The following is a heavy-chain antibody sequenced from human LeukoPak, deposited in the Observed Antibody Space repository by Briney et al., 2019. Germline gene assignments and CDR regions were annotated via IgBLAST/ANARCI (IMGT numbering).Heavy chain of an antibody. CDR2: INHSGST. J-gene: IGHJ6*03. CDR1: GGSFSGYY. D-gene: IGHD4-11*01. CDR3: VRGSLCPGTTVTTWCGYMDV. V-gene: IGHV4-34*01. Sequence: PSETLSLTCAVYGGSFSGYYWSWIRQPPGKGLEWIGEINHSGSTNYNPSLKSRVTISVDTSKNQFSLKLSSVTAADTAVYYCVRGSLCPGTTVTTWCGYMDVWGKGTTVTVSS.